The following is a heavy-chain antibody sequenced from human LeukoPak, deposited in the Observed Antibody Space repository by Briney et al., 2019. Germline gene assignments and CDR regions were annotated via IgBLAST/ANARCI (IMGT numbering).Heavy chain of an antibody. CDR1: GFTFSSYA. Sequence: GGSLRLSCAASGFTFSSYAMHWVRQAPGKGLEWVAVISYDGSNKYYADSVKGRFTISRDNSKNTLYLQMNSLRAEDTAVYYCARANHGYYDSSGGMDVWGQGTTVTVSS. CDR2: ISYDGSNK. J-gene: IGHJ6*02. D-gene: IGHD3-22*01. CDR3: ARANHGYYDSSGGMDV. V-gene: IGHV3-30*04.